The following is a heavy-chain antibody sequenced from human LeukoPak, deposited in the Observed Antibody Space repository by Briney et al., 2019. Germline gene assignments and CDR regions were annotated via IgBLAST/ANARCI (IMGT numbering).Heavy chain of an antibody. CDR1: GFTFSSYV. Sequence: GRSLRLSCAASGFTFSSYVMHWVRQAPGKGLEWVAVISYDGSNKYYADSVKGRFTISRDNSKNTLYLQMNSLRAENTAVYCWEGPGNGNSAWYYFYGRGQRTTVTAS. J-gene: IGHJ4*02. CDR2: ISYDGSNK. V-gene: IGHV3-30-3*01. CDR3: EGPGNGNSAWYYFYG. D-gene: IGHD2/OR15-2a*01.